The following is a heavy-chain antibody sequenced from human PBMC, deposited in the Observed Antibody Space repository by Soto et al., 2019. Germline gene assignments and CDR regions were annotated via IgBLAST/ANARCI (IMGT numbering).Heavy chain of an antibody. CDR3: VTPPGWLATWAFHY. CDR1: GYTLTELS. V-gene: IGHV1-24*01. Sequence: ASVKVSCKVSGYTLTELSMHWVRQAPGKGLEWMGGFDPEDGETIYAQKFQGRVTMTEDTSTDTAYMELSSLRSEDTAVYYCVTPPGWLATWAFHYWGQGTLVTVSS. J-gene: IGHJ4*02. D-gene: IGHD6-19*01. CDR2: FDPEDGET.